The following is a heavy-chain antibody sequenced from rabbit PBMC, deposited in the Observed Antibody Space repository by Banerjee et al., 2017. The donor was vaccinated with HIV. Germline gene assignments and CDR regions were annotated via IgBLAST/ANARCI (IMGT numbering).Heavy chain of an antibody. V-gene: IGHV1S40*01. D-gene: IGHD8-1*01. Sequence: QSLEESGGGLVQPEGSLALTCKASGFSFSSSDYICWVRQAPGKGLEWISCIAAGSSGTTYYASWAKGRFTISKTSSTTVTLQMTSLTVADTATYFCARDTGSSFSTYGMDLWGPGTLVTVS. CDR2: IAAGSSGTT. J-gene: IGHJ6*01. CDR3: ARDTGSSFSTYGMDL. CDR1: GFSFSSSDY.